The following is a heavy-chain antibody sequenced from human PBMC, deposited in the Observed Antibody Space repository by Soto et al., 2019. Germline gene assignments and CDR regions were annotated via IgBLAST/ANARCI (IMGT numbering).Heavy chain of an antibody. D-gene: IGHD6-19*01. CDR3: ARYFRGSGRYFFDY. J-gene: IGHJ4*02. CDR1: GFTFSSSF. CDR2: INQDGGGT. Sequence: GGSLRLSCVASGFTFSSSFMGWVRQAPGKGLEWVANINQDGGGTYYVDSVEGRFTISRDNAKDSLYLQMNSLRGEDTAVYYCARYFRGSGRYFFDYWGQGTLVTVSS. V-gene: IGHV3-7*03.